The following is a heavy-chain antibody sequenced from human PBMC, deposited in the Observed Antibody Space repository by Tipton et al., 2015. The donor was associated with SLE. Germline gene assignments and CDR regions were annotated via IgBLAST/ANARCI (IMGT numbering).Heavy chain of an antibody. Sequence: SLRLSCVASGFSFSSNGMHWVRQAPGKGLEWVAFIRFDGSNKYYADSVKGRFTSSRDNAKNTLYLQMNSLRPEDTAMYYCAKSRTAAGMDSAVWSFDLWGRGTLVTVSS. CDR2: IRFDGSNK. V-gene: IGHV3-30*02. D-gene: IGHD6-13*01. CDR3: AKSRTAAGMDSAVWSFDL. CDR1: GFSFSSNG. J-gene: IGHJ2*01.